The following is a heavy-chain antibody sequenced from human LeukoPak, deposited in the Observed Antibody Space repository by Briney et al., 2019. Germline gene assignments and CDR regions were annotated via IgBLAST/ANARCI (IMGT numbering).Heavy chain of an antibody. J-gene: IGHJ5*02. D-gene: IGHD1-26*01. CDR1: GGSFSGCY. V-gene: IGHV4-34*01. Sequence: SSETLSLTCAVYGGSFSGCYWSWIRQPPEKGLEWIGNIYHSGSTYYNPSLKSRVTISVDTSKNQFSLKLSSVTAADTAVYYCGRIVGVTSWFDPWGQGTLVTVSS. CDR2: IYHSGST. CDR3: GRIVGVTSWFDP.